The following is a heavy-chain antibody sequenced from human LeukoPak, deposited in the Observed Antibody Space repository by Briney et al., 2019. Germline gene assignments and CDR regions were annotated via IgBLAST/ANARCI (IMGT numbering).Heavy chain of an antibody. CDR1: GFTFRSYW. V-gene: IGHV3-7*03. J-gene: IGHJ6*02. CDR2: IKPDGSEK. Sequence: GGSLRLSCAASGFTFRSYWMSWVRQAPGKGLEWVANIKPDGSEKYYVESVKGRFTISRDDAKNSLYLQMNSLRAEDTAVYYCAREVTTRGYYGMDVWGQGTTVTVSS. CDR3: AREVTTRGYYGMDV. D-gene: IGHD5-12*01.